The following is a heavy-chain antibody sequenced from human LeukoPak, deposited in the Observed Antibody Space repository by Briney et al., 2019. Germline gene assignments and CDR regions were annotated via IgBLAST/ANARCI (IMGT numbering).Heavy chain of an antibody. J-gene: IGHJ4*02. V-gene: IGHV3-23*01. CDR1: GFTFSSYA. CDR3: AKTPTRIVVVPAAAHFDY. CDR2: ISGSGGST. D-gene: IGHD2-2*01. Sequence: GGSLRLSCAASGFTFSSYAMSWVRQAPGKGLEWVSAISGSGGSTYYADSVKGRFTISRDNSKNTLYLQMNSLRAEDTAVYYCAKTPTRIVVVPAAAHFDYWGQGTLVTVSS.